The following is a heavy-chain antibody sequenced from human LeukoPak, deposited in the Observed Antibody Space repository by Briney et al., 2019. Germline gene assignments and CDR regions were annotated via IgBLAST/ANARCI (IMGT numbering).Heavy chain of an antibody. J-gene: IGHJ4*02. CDR1: GFTFSSYG. CDR3: AREGSGSYPLDENFFDY. CDR2: ISYDGSNK. Sequence: GGSLRLSCAASGFTFSSYGMHWVRQAPGKGLEWVAVISYDGSNKYYADSVKGRFTISRDNSKNTLYLQMNSLRAEDTAVYYCAREGSGSYPLDENFFDYWGQGTLVTVSS. D-gene: IGHD3-10*01. V-gene: IGHV3-30*03.